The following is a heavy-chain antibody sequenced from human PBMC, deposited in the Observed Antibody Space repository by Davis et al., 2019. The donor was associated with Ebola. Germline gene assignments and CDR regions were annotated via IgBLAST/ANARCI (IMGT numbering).Heavy chain of an antibody. CDR2: IYYSGST. D-gene: IGHD3-22*01. CDR1: GGSISSGGYY. Sequence: PSETLSLTCTVSGGSISSGGYYWSWIRQHPGKGLEWIGYIYYSGSTYYNPSLKSRVTISVDTSKNQFSLKLSSVTAAAKAVYYCARGGGDYYDSSGLRDDDYWGQGTLVTVSS. CDR3: ARGGGDYYDSSGLRDDDY. V-gene: IGHV4-30-4*08. J-gene: IGHJ4*02.